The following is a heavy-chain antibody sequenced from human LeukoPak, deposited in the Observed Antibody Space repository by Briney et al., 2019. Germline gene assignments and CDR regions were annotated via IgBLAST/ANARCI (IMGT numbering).Heavy chain of an antibody. CDR2: ISWNSGSI. D-gene: IGHD2-2*01. Sequence: GGSLRLSCAASGFTFDDYARHWVRQAPGEGLEWVTGISWNSGSIGYADSVKGRFTISRDNAKNSLYLQMNSLRAEDMAFCSSTSCSLFDYWGQRTLVTVSS. V-gene: IGHV3-9*03. J-gene: IGHJ4*02. CDR3: TSCSLFDY. CDR1: GFTFDDYA.